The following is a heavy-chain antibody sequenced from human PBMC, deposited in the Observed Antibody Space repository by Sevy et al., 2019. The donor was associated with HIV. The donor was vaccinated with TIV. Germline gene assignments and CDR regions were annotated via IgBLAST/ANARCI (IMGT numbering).Heavy chain of an antibody. CDR1: GYSFSSHW. V-gene: IGHV5-51*01. CDR2: IYPSDSET. CDR3: ARQNRSADFLDY. J-gene: IGHJ4*02. D-gene: IGHD2-21*02. Sequence: GESLKISCMASGYSFSSHWIGWVRQKPGKGLEWVGIIYPSDSETTYSPSFQGQVTISADKSINTAYLQWSSLKASDSAMYYCARQNRSADFLDYWGQGTLVTVSS.